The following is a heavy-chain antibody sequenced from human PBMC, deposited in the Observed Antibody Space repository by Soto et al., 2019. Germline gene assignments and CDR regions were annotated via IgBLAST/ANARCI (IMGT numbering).Heavy chain of an antibody. CDR1: EGTCISYS. Sequence: SLRLSCGAAEGTCISYSMNWIRQAPGKGLEWVSYISSSSSTIYYADSVKGRFTISRDNAKNSLYLQMNSLRAEDTAVYYCARDLGDVEGLLWFGELSFYAFDIWGQGTMVTVPS. D-gene: IGHD3-10*01. CDR2: ISSSSSTI. J-gene: IGHJ3*02. CDR3: ARDLGDVEGLLWFGELSFYAFDI. V-gene: IGHV3-48*01.